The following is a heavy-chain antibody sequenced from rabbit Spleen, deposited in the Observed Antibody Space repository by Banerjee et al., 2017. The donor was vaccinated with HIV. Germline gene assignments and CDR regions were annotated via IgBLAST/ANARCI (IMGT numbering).Heavy chain of an antibody. CDR3: ARDAGANAYIDGYFDL. CDR2: MYAGSSGAT. CDR1: GIDFSGYYY. V-gene: IGHV1S40*01. J-gene: IGHJ4*01. Sequence: QSLEESGGDLVKPGASLTLTCKASGIDFSGYYYMCWVRQAPGKGLEWIACMYAGSSGATYYARWAKGRFTISRTSSTTVTLQMTRLTVADTATYFCARDAGANAYIDGYFDLWGQGTLVTVS. D-gene: IGHD6-1*01.